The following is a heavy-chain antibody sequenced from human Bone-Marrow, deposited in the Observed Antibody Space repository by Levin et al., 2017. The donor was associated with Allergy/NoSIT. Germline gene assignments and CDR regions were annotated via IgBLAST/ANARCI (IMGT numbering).Heavy chain of an antibody. CDR1: GGSISSGGYY. V-gene: IGHV4-31*03. CDR3: ARAGLGASGGSPYYYYGMDV. D-gene: IGHD2-15*01. Sequence: SETLSLTCTVSGGSISSGGYYWSWIRQHPGKGLEWIGYIYYSGSTYYNPSLKSRVTISVDTSKNQFSLKLSSVTAADTAVYYCARAGLGASGGSPYYYYGMDVWGQGTTVTVSS. J-gene: IGHJ6*02. CDR2: IYYSGST.